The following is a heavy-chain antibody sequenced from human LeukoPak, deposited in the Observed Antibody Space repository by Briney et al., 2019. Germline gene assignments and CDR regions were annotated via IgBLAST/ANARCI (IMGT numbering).Heavy chain of an antibody. V-gene: IGHV4-59*01. D-gene: IGHD5-12*01. J-gene: IGHJ5*02. Sequence: PSETLSLTCTVSGGSISSYYWSWFRQPPGKGLEWIGYIYYSGSTNYNPSLKSRVTISVDTSKNQFSLKLSSVTAADTAVYYCARADVVATIPNWFDPWGQGTLVTVSS. CDR2: IYYSGST. CDR1: GGSISSYY. CDR3: ARADVVATIPNWFDP.